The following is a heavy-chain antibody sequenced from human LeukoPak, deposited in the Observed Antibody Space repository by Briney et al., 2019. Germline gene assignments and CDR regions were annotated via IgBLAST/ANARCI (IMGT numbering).Heavy chain of an antibody. CDR1: GFTFSSFA. V-gene: IGHV3-23*01. Sequence: GGSLRLSCAASGFTFSSFAMTWVRQAPGRGLEWVSGFDGNGPNTYYADSVKGRFTISRDISKNTLYLQMNSLRAEDTAVYYCAKGKLDFWSGQYYYYYAMDVWGQGTTVTVSS. CDR3: AKGKLDFWSGQYYYYYAMDV. CDR2: FDGNGPNT. J-gene: IGHJ6*02. D-gene: IGHD3-3*01.